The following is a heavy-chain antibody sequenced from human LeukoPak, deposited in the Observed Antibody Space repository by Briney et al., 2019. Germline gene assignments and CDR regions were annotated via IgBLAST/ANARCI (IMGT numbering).Heavy chain of an antibody. CDR3: ARDGYNYVSALDI. J-gene: IGHJ3*02. Sequence: SMKVSCKASGGTFSSYAISWVRQAPGQGLEWMGGIIPIFGTANYAQKFQGRVTITADESTSTAYMELSSLRSEDTAVYYCARDGYNYVSALDIWGQGTMVTVSS. V-gene: IGHV1-69*13. D-gene: IGHD5-24*01. CDR1: GGTFSSYA. CDR2: IIPIFGTA.